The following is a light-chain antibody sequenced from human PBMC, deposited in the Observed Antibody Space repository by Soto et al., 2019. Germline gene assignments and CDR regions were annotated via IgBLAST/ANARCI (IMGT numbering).Light chain of an antibody. CDR1: QSLLHSNGYNY. J-gene: IGKJ1*01. CDR2: LGS. Sequence: DIVMTQSPLSLPVTPGEPASISCRSSQSLLHSNGYNYLDWYLQKPGQSPQPLIYLGSNRASGVPDRFSGSGSGTDFTLKISRVEAEDVGVYYCMQPLQSWTFGQGTKVEIK. V-gene: IGKV2-28*01. CDR3: MQPLQSWT.